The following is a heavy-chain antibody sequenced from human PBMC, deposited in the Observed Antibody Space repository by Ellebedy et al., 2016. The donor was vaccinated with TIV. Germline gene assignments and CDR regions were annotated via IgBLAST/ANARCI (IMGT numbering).Heavy chain of an antibody. CDR3: ARGVGSGWYRHYYGMDV. CDR2: ISSSNSYI. V-gene: IGHV3-21*01. Sequence: GESLKISCAASGFTFNTSSMNWVRQAPGKGLEWVSSISSSNSYINYADSVKGRFTISRDNANSSLFLEMNRLRAEDTAVYYCARGVGSGWYRHYYGMDVWGQGTTVTVSS. D-gene: IGHD6-19*01. CDR1: GFTFNTSS. J-gene: IGHJ6*02.